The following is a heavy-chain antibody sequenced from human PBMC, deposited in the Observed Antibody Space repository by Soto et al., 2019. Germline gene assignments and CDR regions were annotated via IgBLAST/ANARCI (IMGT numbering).Heavy chain of an antibody. CDR1: GFTFSSYG. CDR2: IGTAGDT. CDR3: ARGLGDFWSGYRIPGYYGMDV. J-gene: IGHJ6*02. Sequence: GGSLRLSCAASGFTFSSYGMHWVRQATGKGLEWVSAIGTAGDTYYPGSVKGRFTISRENAKNSLYLQMNSLRAGDTAVYYCARGLGDFWSGYRIPGYYGMDVWGQGTTVTVSS. D-gene: IGHD3-3*01. V-gene: IGHV3-13*01.